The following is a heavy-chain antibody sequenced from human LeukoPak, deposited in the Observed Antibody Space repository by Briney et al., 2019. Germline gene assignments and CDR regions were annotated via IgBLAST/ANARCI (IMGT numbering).Heavy chain of an antibody. D-gene: IGHD3-22*01. Sequence: PGGSLRLSCAASGFTFSSYSMNWVRQAPGKGLEWVSYISSSSSTIYYADSVKGRFTISRDNAKNSLYLQMNSLRAEDTAVYYCARSLGYYYDSSEEYWGQGTLVTVSS. V-gene: IGHV3-48*04. CDR2: ISSSSSTI. CDR3: ARSLGYYYDSSEEY. J-gene: IGHJ4*02. CDR1: GFTFSSYS.